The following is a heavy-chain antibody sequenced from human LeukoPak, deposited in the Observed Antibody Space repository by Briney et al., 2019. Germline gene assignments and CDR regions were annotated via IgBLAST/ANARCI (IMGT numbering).Heavy chain of an antibody. D-gene: IGHD6-6*01. Sequence: GGSLTLSRAAFGFTFSSYWIHWVRHAPGKGPVWVSRINSDGTSTTYADPVKGRFTISRDSAKNTVYLQMNSLRAEDTAVYYCVRGGGADRPYGLDVWGQGTTVTVSS. CDR3: VRGGGADRPYGLDV. V-gene: IGHV3-74*01. CDR1: GFTFSSYW. CDR2: INSDGTST. J-gene: IGHJ6*02.